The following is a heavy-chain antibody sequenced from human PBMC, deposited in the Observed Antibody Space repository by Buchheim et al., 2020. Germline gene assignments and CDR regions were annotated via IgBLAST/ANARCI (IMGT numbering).Heavy chain of an antibody. D-gene: IGHD6-13*01. J-gene: IGHJ6*02. CDR2: ISYDVSNT. Sequence: QVQLVESGGGVVQPGRSLRLSCAASGFTFSSYAMHWVRQAPGKGLEWVAVISYDVSNTYYADTVKGRFTITRDNSKNTPYLQMNSLRAEDTAVYYCARDTAAAGLYYGMDVWGQGTT. CDR3: ARDTAAAGLYYGMDV. CDR1: GFTFSSYA. V-gene: IGHV3-30-3*01.